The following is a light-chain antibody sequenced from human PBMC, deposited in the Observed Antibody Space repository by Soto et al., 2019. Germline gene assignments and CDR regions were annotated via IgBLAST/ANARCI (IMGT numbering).Light chain of an antibody. CDR3: QQSYTTPYT. J-gene: IGKJ2*01. V-gene: IGKV1-39*01. CDR2: TAA. Sequence: IHMTQSPSSLSASVGDRVTITCRASQRITTYLNWYQQKPGKAPKLLISTAATLQGGVPSRFSGSCSGTQFTLTITTLQPEDFSTHFCQQSYTTPYTFGQGTKLEIK. CDR1: QRITTY.